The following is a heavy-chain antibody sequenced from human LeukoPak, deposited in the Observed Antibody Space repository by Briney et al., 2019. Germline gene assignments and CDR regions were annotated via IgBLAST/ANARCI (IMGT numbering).Heavy chain of an antibody. D-gene: IGHD4-23*01. Sequence: PSETLSLTCAVYGGSFSGYYWSWIRQPPGKGLEWIGEINHSGSTNYNPSLKSRVTISVDTSKNQFSLKLSSVTAADTAVYYCARGCRRWLGPIFDYWGQGTLVTVSS. CDR2: INHSGST. V-gene: IGHV4-34*01. J-gene: IGHJ4*02. CDR1: GGSFSGYY. CDR3: ARGCRRWLGPIFDY.